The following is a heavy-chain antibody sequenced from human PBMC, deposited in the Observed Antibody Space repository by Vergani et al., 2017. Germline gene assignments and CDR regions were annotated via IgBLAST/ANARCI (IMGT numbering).Heavy chain of an antibody. CDR1: GGTFSSYA. V-gene: IGHV1-69*04. CDR2: IIPILGIA. J-gene: IGHJ5*02. D-gene: IGHD3-3*01. Sequence: QVQLVQSGAEVKKPGASVKVSCKASGGTFSSYAISWVRQAPGQGLEWMGRIIPILGIANYAQKFQGRVTITADKSTSTAYMELSSLRSEDTAVYYCAREHYDFWSGFGWFDPWGQGTLVTVSS. CDR3: AREHYDFWSGFGWFDP.